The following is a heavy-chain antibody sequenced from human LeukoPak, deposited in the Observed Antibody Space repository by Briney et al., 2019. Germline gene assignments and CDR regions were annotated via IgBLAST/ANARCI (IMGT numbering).Heavy chain of an antibody. CDR2: IYYSGSP. V-gene: IGHV4-59*12. J-gene: IGHJ3*02. D-gene: IGHD3-10*01. Sequence: SETLSLTCTVSGGSISSFYWSWIRQPPGKGLEWIGYIYYSGSPNYNPSLKSRVTISVDTSKNQFSLKLSSVTAADPAVYYCAREFWNYRSGNLQAFHIWGQGTLVTVSS. CDR1: GGSISSFY. CDR3: AREFWNYRSGNLQAFHI.